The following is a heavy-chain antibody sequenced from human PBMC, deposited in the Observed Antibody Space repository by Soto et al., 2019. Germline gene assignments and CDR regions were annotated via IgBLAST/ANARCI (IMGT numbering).Heavy chain of an antibody. CDR2: INHSGST. CDR3: ARGFVTSTKRYYYYYYMDV. V-gene: IGHV4-34*01. J-gene: IGHJ6*03. Sequence: ASETLSLTCAVYGGSFSGYYWSWIRQPPGKGLEWIGEINHSGSTNYNPSLKSRVTISVDTSKNQFSLKLSSVTAADTAVYYCARGFVTSTKRYYYYYYMDVWGKGTTVTVSS. CDR1: GGSFSGYY. D-gene: IGHD4-4*01.